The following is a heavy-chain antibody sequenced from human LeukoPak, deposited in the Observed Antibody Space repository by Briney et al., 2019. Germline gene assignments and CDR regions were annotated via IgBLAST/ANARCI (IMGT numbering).Heavy chain of an antibody. Sequence: SETLSLTCTVSGGSTSSSSYYWGWIRQPPGKGLEWIANIYYSGSTYLNPSLKSRVTISIDTSKNQFSLKLTSVTAADTAVYYCARLVPPGWFDPWGQGTLVTVSS. V-gene: IGHV4-39*01. CDR3: ARLVPPGWFDP. J-gene: IGHJ5*02. CDR1: GGSTSSSSYY. CDR2: IYYSGST.